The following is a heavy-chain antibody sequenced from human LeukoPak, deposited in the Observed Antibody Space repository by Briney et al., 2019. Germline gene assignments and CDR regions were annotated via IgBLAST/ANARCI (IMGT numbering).Heavy chain of an antibody. J-gene: IGHJ6*02. CDR2: IIPTFGTA. Sequence: SAKVSCKASGGTFSSYAISWVRQAPGQGLEWMGGIIPTFGTANYAQKFQGRVTITADESTSTAYMELSSLRSEDTAVYYCARDRSQDIVVVPAAMPKEPYYYYYYGMDVWGQGTTVTVSS. V-gene: IGHV1-69*13. CDR1: GGTFSSYA. D-gene: IGHD2-2*01. CDR3: ARDRSQDIVVVPAAMPKEPYYYYYYGMDV.